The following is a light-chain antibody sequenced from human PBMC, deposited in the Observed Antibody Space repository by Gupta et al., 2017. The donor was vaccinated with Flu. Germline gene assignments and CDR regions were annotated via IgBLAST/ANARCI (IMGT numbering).Light chain of an antibody. CDR2: GAS. Sequence: EIVLTQSPGTLSLSPGERATLSCRASQSVSSHYLAWYQQKPGQAPRLLIYGASTRATGIPDRFSGSGSGTDFTLTISRLEPEDFAGYYCQQYGSSPGYTFGQGTKLDIK. CDR3: QQYGSSPGYT. V-gene: IGKV3-20*01. CDR1: QSVSSHY. J-gene: IGKJ2*01.